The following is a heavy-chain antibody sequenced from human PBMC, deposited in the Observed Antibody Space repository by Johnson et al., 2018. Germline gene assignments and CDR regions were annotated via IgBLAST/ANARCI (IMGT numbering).Heavy chain of an antibody. Sequence: QVQLVESGGGVVQXGRSLRLSCAASGFTFSNYGMHWVRQVPGKGLEWVSVISGGGHSTYYTDSVKGRFTISRDNSKNTLYLQMNSLRAEDTALYHCARARSSGWFVFFDYWGQGTLVTVSS. J-gene: IGHJ4*02. CDR2: ISGGGHST. V-gene: IGHV3-NL1*01. D-gene: IGHD6-19*01. CDR1: GFTFSNYG. CDR3: ARARSSGWFVFFDY.